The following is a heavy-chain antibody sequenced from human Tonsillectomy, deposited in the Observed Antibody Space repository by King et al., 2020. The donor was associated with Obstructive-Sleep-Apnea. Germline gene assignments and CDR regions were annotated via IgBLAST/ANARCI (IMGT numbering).Heavy chain of an antibody. V-gene: IGHV3-7*01. J-gene: IGHJ4*02. CDR1: GFTFSSYW. CDR3: AREDHYYGSGSTCFDY. Sequence: VQLVESGGGLVQPGGSLRLSCAASGFTFSSYWMSWVRQAPGKGLEWVANIKQDGSEKYYVDSVKGRFTISRDNAKNSLYLQMNSLRAEDTAVYYCAREDHYYGSGSTCFDYWGQGTLVTVSS. D-gene: IGHD3-10*01. CDR2: IKQDGSEK.